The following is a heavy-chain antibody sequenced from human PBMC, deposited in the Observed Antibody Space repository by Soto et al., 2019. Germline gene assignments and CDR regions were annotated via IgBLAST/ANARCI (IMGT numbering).Heavy chain of an antibody. J-gene: IGHJ3*02. CDR2: INHNSGDT. D-gene: IGHD3-22*01. CDR1: GYTFTGYY. CDR3: ARGFYYDSGYWAAFDI. Sequence: GASVKVSCKASGYTFTGYYMHWVRQAPGQGLEWMGWINHNSGDTNYAQKFQGRVIMTRDTSISTAYMELSGLRSDDTAVYHCARGFYYDSGYWAAFDIWGQGTMVTVSS. V-gene: IGHV1-2*02.